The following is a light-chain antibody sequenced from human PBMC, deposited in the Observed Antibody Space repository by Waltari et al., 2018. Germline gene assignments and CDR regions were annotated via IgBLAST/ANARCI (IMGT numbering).Light chain of an antibody. CDR1: QRIGRC. V-gene: IGKV3-20*01. CDR3: QKYETLPAT. J-gene: IGKJ1*01. CDR2: GAS. Sequence: EIVLTQSPGTLSFSPGNSAPFSCRASQRIGRCLAWYQQKPGKAPRLLIYGASTRPTGIPDRFSGSGSGTDFSLIISRLEPEDFAVYFCQKYETLPATFGQGTKVEIK.